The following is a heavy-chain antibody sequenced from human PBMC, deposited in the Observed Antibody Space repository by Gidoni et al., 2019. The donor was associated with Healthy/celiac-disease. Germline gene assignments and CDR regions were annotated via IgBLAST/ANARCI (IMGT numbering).Heavy chain of an antibody. D-gene: IGHD3-10*01. Sequence: QVQLVQSGAEVKKPGASVKVSCKVSGYTLTELSMHVVRQAPGKGLEWMGGFEPEDGETIYAQKFQGRVTMTEDTSTDTAYMELSSLRSEDTAVYYCATELNYYGSGSYSKYYYYGMDVWGQGTTVTVSS. CDR2: FEPEDGET. J-gene: IGHJ6*02. CDR1: GYTLTELS. V-gene: IGHV1-24*01. CDR3: ATELNYYGSGSYSKYYYYGMDV.